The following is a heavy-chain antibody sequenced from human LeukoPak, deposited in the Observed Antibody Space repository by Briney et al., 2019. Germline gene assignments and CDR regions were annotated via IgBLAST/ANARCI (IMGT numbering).Heavy chain of an antibody. CDR1: GGSFSGYY. J-gene: IGHJ4*02. CDR3: ARAPSYYYDSSGYYYGPYFDY. V-gene: IGHV4-34*01. D-gene: IGHD3-22*01. Sequence: PSETLSLTCAVYGGSFSGYYWSWIRPPPGKGLEWIGEINHSGSTNYNPSLKSRVTISVDTSKNQFSLKLSSVTAADTAVYYCARAPSYYYDSSGYYYGPYFDYWGQGTLVTVSS. CDR2: INHSGST.